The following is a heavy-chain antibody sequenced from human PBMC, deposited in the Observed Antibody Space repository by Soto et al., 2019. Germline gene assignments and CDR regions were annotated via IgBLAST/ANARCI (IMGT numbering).Heavy chain of an antibody. J-gene: IGHJ4*02. CDR1: GFTFSSYG. CDR3: AKELGSGWPFDY. V-gene: IGHV3-30*02. CDR2: IWYDGSNK. D-gene: IGHD6-19*01. Sequence: PGGSLRLSCAASGFTFSSYGMHWVRQAPGKGLEWVAVIWYDGSNKYYADSVKGRFTISRDNSKNTLYLQMNSLRAEDTAVYYCAKELGSGWPFDYWGQGTLVTVSS.